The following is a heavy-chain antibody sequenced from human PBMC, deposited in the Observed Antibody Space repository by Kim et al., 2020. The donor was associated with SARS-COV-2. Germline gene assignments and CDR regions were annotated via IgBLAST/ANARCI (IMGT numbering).Heavy chain of an antibody. Sequence: PSLTSRVTMSVDTSKNQFSLKLSSVTAADTAVYYCASSDYGDYNYNWFDPWGQGTLVTVSS. D-gene: IGHD4-17*01. J-gene: IGHJ5*02. V-gene: IGHV4-39*01. CDR3: ASSDYGDYNYNWFDP.